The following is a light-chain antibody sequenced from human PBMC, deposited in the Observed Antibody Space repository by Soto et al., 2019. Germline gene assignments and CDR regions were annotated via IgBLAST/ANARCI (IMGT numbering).Light chain of an antibody. CDR1: QSISSY. J-gene: IGKJ1*01. CDR3: QQSYSTPGT. V-gene: IGKV1-39*01. CDR2: AAS. Sequence: DIQMTQSPSSLSASVGDRVTITCRASQSISSYLNWYQQKPGKAPKLLIYAASSLQSGVPSRFSGSGSGTDFTLTISSLHTEDFATYYCQQSYSTPGTFGQGTNVDSK.